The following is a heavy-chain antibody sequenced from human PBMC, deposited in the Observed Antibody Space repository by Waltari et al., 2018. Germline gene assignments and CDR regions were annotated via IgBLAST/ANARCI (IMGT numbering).Heavy chain of an antibody. CDR2: FESENGEP. V-gene: IGHV1-24*01. D-gene: IGHD6-19*01. Sequence: QVQLVQSGAEVKKAGASVKVSCEVFGYSLGELSINWVRQAPGKGLEWMGGFESENGEPVYAQKFQGRVTMTEDTSKDIAYMELSRLRSEDTAVYFCATDPVSGRHRDYWGQGTLVTVSS. J-gene: IGHJ4*02. CDR1: GYSLGELS. CDR3: ATDPVSGRHRDY.